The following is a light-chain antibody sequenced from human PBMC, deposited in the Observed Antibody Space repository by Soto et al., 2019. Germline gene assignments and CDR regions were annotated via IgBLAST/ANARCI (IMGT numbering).Light chain of an antibody. V-gene: IGLV1-40*01. J-gene: IGLJ3*02. CDR3: QSYDSSLSGWV. CDR2: GNS. CDR1: SSNIGAGYD. Sequence: QSVLTQPPSVSGAPGQRVTISCTGSSSNIGAGYDVHWYQQLPGTAPKLLIYGNSNRPSGVPDRLSGSKSGTSASLAITGLQAADEADYSCQSYDSSLSGWVLGGGTKLTVL.